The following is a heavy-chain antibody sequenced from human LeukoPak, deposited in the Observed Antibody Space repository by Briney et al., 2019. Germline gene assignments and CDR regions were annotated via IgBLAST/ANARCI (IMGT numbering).Heavy chain of an antibody. V-gene: IGHV1-8*01. D-gene: IGHD4-17*01. CDR1: GYTFINYD. J-gene: IGHJ4*02. CDR2: MNPKTGNT. Sequence: ASVNVSCKASGYTFINYDINWVRQAAGQGREWMGWMNPKTGNTGYAQKFQGRVTLTTDTSTGTAYMEMSSLTSEDTAMYYCARNGDLDNWGQGTLVTVSS. CDR3: ARNGDLDN.